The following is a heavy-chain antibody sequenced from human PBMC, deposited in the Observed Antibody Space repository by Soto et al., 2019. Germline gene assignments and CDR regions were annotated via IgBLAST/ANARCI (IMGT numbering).Heavy chain of an antibody. Sequence: GGSLRLSCAASGFTFSSYGMSWVRQAPGKGLEWVAAIRSGGSSTYYADSVKGRFTISRDNSKNTLYLQMNSLRAEDTAVYYCARGGHYDILTGYYENDAFDIWGQGTMVPVSS. V-gene: IGHV3-23*01. CDR2: IRSGGSST. CDR1: GFTFSSYG. D-gene: IGHD3-9*01. J-gene: IGHJ3*02. CDR3: ARGGHYDILTGYYENDAFDI.